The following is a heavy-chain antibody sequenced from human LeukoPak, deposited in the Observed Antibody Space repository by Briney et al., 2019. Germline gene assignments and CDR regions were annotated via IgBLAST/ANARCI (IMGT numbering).Heavy chain of an antibody. D-gene: IGHD6-19*01. CDR3: ARGGTVAGYRSLLKSHFDS. CDR1: GGSFTAYY. Sequence: PSETLSLTCGVYGGSFTAYYWTWIRQSPGKGLEWIGEISHSGSTDYNPSLGSRVTISQDTSRNQFPLKVTSLTAADTAVYFCARGGTVAGYRSLLKSHFDSWGQGTLVTVSP. J-gene: IGHJ4*02. CDR2: ISHSGST. V-gene: IGHV4-34*01.